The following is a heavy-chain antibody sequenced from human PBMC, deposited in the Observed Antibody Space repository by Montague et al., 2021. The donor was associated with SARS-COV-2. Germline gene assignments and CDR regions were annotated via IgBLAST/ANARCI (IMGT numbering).Heavy chain of an antibody. CDR1: GFSFSDYA. CDR3: AKASESRGYYEMDF. V-gene: IGHV3-9*01. D-gene: IGHD1-26*01. Sequence: SLRLSCAASGFSFSDYAMHWVRQVPGKGLEWVSGISWNGDDIGQADSVRGRFSIFRDIGKKSLYLQMNSLRVEDTALYHWAKASESRGYYEMDFWGQGVLVIVSS. J-gene: IGHJ4*02. CDR2: ISWNGDDI.